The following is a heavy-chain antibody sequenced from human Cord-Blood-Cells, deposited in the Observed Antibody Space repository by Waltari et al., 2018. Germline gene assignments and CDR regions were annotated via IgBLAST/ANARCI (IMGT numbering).Heavy chain of an antibody. Sequence: QVQLVQSGAEVKKPGSSVKVSCKASGGTFSSYAISWVRQAPGQGLECMGGIIRVFGTANYAQKFQGRVTITADESTSTAYMELSSMRSEDTAVYYCAQTSLYCSGGSCYYYWGQGTLVTVSA. CDR3: AQTSLYCSGGSCYYY. V-gene: IGHV1-69*01. CDR2: IIRVFGTA. D-gene: IGHD2-15*01. CDR1: GGTFSSYA. J-gene: IGHJ4*02.